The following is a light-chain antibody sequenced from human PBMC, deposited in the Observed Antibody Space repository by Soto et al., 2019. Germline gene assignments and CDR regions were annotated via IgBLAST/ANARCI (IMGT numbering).Light chain of an antibody. V-gene: IGLV2-23*01. Sequence: QSALTQPASVSGSPGQSITISCTGTSNDIGSYHLVSWYQQHPGKAPKLIIYEGSKRPSGVSNRFSGSKSGNTASLTISGLQTEDEADYYCCSYARSNFVVFGGGTKLTVL. CDR1: SNDIGSYHL. J-gene: IGLJ2*01. CDR3: CSYARSNFVV. CDR2: EGS.